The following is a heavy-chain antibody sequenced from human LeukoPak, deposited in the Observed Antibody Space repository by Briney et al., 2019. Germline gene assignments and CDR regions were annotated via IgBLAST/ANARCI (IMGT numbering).Heavy chain of an antibody. V-gene: IGHV4-59*04. CDR3: AGSYNWSDDFDY. CDR2: IFYSGTT. J-gene: IGHJ4*02. Sequence: SETLSLTCTVSDDSITNYYWSWIRQPPGKGLEWIGYIFYSGTTYYNPSLKSRVTMSLDTSRSQFSLRLKSLTAADTAVYYCAGSYNWSDDFDYWGPGTLVTVSS. CDR1: DDSITNYY. D-gene: IGHD1-1*01.